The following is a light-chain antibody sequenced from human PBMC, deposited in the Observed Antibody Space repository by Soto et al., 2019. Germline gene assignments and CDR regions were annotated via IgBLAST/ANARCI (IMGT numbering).Light chain of an antibody. CDR1: QSISSY. CDR2: AAS. CDR3: QQSYSTLT. Sequence: DIQMTQSPSSLSASVGDRVTITCRASQSISSYLNWYQQKPGKAPKLLIYAASSLQSGGPSRFSGSXSGTXXTLTISSLQPDDFATYYCQQSYSTLTFGPGTKVDIK. J-gene: IGKJ3*01. V-gene: IGKV1-39*01.